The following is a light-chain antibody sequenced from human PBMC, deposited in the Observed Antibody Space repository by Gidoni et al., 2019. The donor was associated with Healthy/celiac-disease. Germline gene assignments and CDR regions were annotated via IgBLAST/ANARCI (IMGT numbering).Light chain of an antibody. Sequence: QSALTQPRPVSGSPGQSVTISCTGTSSDVGGYNYVSWYQQHPGKAPKLMIYDVSKRPSGVPDRFSGSKSGNTASLTISGLQAEDEADYYCCSYAGSYTCEVFGGGTKLTVL. CDR1: SSDVGGYNY. J-gene: IGLJ2*01. CDR3: CSYAGSYTCEV. V-gene: IGLV2-11*01. CDR2: DVS.